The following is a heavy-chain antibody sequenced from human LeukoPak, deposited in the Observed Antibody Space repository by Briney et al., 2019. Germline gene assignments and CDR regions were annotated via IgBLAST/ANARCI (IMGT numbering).Heavy chain of an antibody. V-gene: IGHV4-39*07. CDR3: ASVPEWLQFRYYFDY. CDR1: GGSISSSSYY. D-gene: IGHD5-24*01. Sequence: PSETLSLTCTVSGGSISSSSYYWGWIRQPPGKGLEWIGSIYYSGSTYYNPSLKSRVTISVDTSKNQFSLKLSSVTAADTAVYYCASVPEWLQFRYYFDYWGQGTLVTVSS. J-gene: IGHJ4*02. CDR2: IYYSGST.